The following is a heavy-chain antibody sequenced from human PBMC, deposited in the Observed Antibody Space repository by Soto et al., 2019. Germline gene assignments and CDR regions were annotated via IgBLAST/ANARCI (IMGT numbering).Heavy chain of an antibody. Sequence: ASVKVSCKASGYTFTSYGISWVRQAPGQGLEWMGWISAYNGNTNYAQKLQGRVTMTTDTSTSTAYMELRSLRSDDTAVYYCARAFGGVLPDIVVVVAAPNWFDPWRHGTLVTVSS. V-gene: IGHV1-18*04. CDR1: GYTFTSYG. J-gene: IGHJ5*02. D-gene: IGHD2-15*01. CDR2: ISAYNGNT. CDR3: ARAFGGVLPDIVVVVAAPNWFDP.